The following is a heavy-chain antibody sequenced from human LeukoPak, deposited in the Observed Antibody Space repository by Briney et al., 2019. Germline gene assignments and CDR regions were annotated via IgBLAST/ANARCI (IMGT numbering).Heavy chain of an antibody. V-gene: IGHV1-69*01. CDR3: ARGGMITFGGVIVECYFDY. CDR1: GGTFSSYA. J-gene: IGHJ4*02. Sequence: ASVKVSCKASGGTFSSYAISWVRQAPGQGLEWMGGIIPIFGTANYAQKFQGRVTITADESTSTAYMELSRLRSEDTAVYYCARGGMITFGGVIVECYFDYWGQGTLVTVSS. CDR2: IIPIFGTA. D-gene: IGHD3-16*02.